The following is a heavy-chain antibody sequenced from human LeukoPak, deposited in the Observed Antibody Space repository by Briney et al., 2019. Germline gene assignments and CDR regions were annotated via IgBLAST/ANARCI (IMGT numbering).Heavy chain of an antibody. J-gene: IGHJ4*02. CDR3: ARDSGYGDPFDY. D-gene: IGHD5-18*01. Sequence: SQTLSLTCTVSGGSISSGSYYWSWIRQPPGKGLEWIGYIFYSGSTNYNPSLKSRVTISVDTSRSQFSLKLSSVTAADTAVYYCARDSGYGDPFDYWGQGTLVTVSS. CDR1: GGSISSGSYY. CDR2: IFYSGST. V-gene: IGHV4-61*01.